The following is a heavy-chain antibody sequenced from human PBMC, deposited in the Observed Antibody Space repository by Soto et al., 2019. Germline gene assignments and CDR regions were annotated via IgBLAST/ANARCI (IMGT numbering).Heavy chain of an antibody. D-gene: IGHD1-26*01. CDR1: GYSFTSLD. V-gene: IGHV1-8*01. CDR2: MEPSTGRT. Sequence: GASVKVSGKASGYSFTSLDINWVRQTAGQGLEWMGWMEPSTGRTGYAQKFQGRVTMTRDTSINTAYMELTTLTSDETAFYYCARGVSAGVDYWGQGTLVTVSS. J-gene: IGHJ4*02. CDR3: ARGVSAGVDY.